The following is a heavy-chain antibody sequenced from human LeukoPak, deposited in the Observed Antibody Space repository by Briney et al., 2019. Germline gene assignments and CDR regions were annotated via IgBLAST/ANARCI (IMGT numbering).Heavy chain of an antibody. J-gene: IGHJ4*02. D-gene: IGHD5-12*01. CDR3: TRDRRGGYSGLYFDY. CDR1: GFTFGDYA. V-gene: IGHV3-49*04. Sequence: GGSLRLSCTASGFTFGDYAMSWVRQAPGKGLEWVGFIRSKAYGGTTEYAASVKGRFTISRDDSKSIAYLQMNSLKTEDTAVYYCTRDRRGGYSGLYFDYWGQGTLVTVSS. CDR2: IRSKAYGGTT.